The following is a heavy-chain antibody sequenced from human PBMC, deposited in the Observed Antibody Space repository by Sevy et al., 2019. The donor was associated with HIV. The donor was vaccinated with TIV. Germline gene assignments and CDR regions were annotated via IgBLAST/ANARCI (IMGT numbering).Heavy chain of an antibody. CDR2: INSDGSST. V-gene: IGHV3-74*01. CDR3: ARDRQQLVWNAFDI. J-gene: IGHJ3*02. CDR1: GFTFSSYW. Sequence: GGSLRLSCAASGFTFSSYWMHWVRQAPGKGLVWVSRINSDGSSTSYADSVKGRFTSSRDNAKNTLYLQMNSLRAEDTAVYYCARDRQQLVWNAFDIWGQGTMVTVSS. D-gene: IGHD6-13*01.